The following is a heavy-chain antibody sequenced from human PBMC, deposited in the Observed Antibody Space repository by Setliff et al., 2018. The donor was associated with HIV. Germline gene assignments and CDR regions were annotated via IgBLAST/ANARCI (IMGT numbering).Heavy chain of an antibody. J-gene: IGHJ6*03. CDR2: IIPVYATA. CDR1: EVTFSNYG. Sequence: WASVKVSCKASEVTFSNYGIAWVRQAPGQGLEWMGGIIPVYATANSAQKFQDRITITADESTSTAFMELSSLIPEDTAVYYCARAHILVIPYAKRNYYYYMDVWGKGTTVTVSS. D-gene: IGHD2-2*01. V-gene: IGHV1-69*13. CDR3: ARAHILVIPYAKRNYYYYMDV.